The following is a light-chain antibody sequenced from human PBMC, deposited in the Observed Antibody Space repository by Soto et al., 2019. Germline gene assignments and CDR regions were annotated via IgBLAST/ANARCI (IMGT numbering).Light chain of an antibody. Sequence: QSALTQPPSVSGAPGQRVTISCTGSYSNIGAGYEVHWYQQIPGTAPKLLISGHNNRPSGVPDRFFGSKSGTPASLTIIGLLAEEEAAYYCRGYDSSLSGSGVFGGGTKLTVL. V-gene: IGLV1-40*01. CDR3: RGYDSSLSGSGV. CDR1: YSNIGAGYE. J-gene: IGLJ3*02. CDR2: GHN.